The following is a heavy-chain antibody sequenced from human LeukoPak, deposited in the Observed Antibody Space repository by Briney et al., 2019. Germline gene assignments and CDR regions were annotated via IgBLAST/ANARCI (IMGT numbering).Heavy chain of an antibody. J-gene: IGHJ6*02. CDR2: ISAYNGNT. Sequence: ASVKVSCKASGYTFTSYGISWVRQAPGQGLEWMGWISAYNGNTNYAQKLQGRVTMTTDTSTSTAYMELRSLRSDDTAVYYCARVCSGGSCYSPPYYYYGMDVWGQGTTVTVSS. D-gene: IGHD2-15*01. CDR3: ARVCSGGSCYSPPYYYYGMDV. CDR1: GYTFTSYG. V-gene: IGHV1-18*01.